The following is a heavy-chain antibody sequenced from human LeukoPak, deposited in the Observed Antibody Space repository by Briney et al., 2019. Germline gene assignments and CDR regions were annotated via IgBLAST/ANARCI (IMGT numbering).Heavy chain of an antibody. CDR1: GFTFSSYA. Sequence: PGGSLRLSCAASGFTFSSYAMSWVRQAPGKGLEWVSAISGSGGSTYYADSVKGRFTISRDNSKNTLYLQMNSLRAEDTAVYYCAKYPEMGLGIAAREGYFDYWGQGTLVTVSS. CDR3: AKYPEMGLGIAAREGYFDY. J-gene: IGHJ4*02. CDR2: ISGSGGST. V-gene: IGHV3-23*01. D-gene: IGHD6-13*01.